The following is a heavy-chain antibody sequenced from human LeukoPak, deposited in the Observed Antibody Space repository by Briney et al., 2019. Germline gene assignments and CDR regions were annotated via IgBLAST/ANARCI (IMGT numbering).Heavy chain of an antibody. D-gene: IGHD2-2*01. CDR2: IWYDGSNK. J-gene: IGHJ6*03. Sequence: GGSLRLSCAASAFTFSTYGMHWVRQAPGKGLEWVAVIWYDGSNKYYADSVKGRFTISRDNSKNTLYLQMNSLRAEDTAVYYCAKGGYCSSTSCYGYYYYYYMDVWGKGTTVTVSS. CDR1: AFTFSTYG. CDR3: AKGGYCSSTSCYGYYYYYYMDV. V-gene: IGHV3-33*06.